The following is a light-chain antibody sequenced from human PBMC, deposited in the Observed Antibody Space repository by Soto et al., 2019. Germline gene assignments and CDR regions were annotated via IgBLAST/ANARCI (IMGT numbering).Light chain of an antibody. Sequence: QSALTQPPSVSGSPGQSITISCTGGLGIYNYVSWYQQHPGKVPKLLIYEVNNRPSGISDRFSGSKSGDTASLTISGLQAEDAADYYCNSYTLTTTLFGGGTKVTVL. V-gene: IGLV2-14*01. CDR3: NSYTLTTTL. CDR2: EVN. CDR1: LGIYNY. J-gene: IGLJ2*01.